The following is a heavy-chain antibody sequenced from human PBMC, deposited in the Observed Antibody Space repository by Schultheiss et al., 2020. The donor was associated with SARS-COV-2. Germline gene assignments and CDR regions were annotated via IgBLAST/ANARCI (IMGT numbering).Heavy chain of an antibody. CDR3: ARNYDFWSGYWPEGVDY. V-gene: IGHV3-48*02. CDR2: ISSSSSTI. D-gene: IGHD3-3*01. Sequence: GGSLRLSCAASGFTFSSYAMSWVRQAPGKGLEWVSYISSSSSTIYYADSVKGRFTISRDNAKNSLYLQMNSLRDEDTAVYYCARNYDFWSGYWPEGVDYWGQGTLVTVSS. J-gene: IGHJ4*02. CDR1: GFTFSSYA.